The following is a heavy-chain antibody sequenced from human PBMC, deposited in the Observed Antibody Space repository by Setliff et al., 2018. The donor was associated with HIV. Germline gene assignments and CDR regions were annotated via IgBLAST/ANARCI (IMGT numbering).Heavy chain of an antibody. V-gene: IGHV1-18*01. CDR3: ARDYSPTFYYYDSSGTFDY. CDR1: GYPFTDYG. J-gene: IGHJ4*02. Sequence: ASVKVSCKASGYPFTDYGIGWVRQAPGQGLEWMGWISTYKDYTAYAQTLQDRVTLTTDTSTGTAYMELSSLRSEDTAVYYCARDYSPTFYYYDSSGTFDYWGQGTLVTVSS. D-gene: IGHD3-22*01. CDR2: ISTYKDYT.